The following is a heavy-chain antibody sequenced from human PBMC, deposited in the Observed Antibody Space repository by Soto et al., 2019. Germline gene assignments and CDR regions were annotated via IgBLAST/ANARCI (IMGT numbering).Heavy chain of an antibody. CDR1: GSSLTRGVYY. Sequence: QVQLQESGPRLAKPSESLSLTCSVSGSSLTRGVYYWSWVRQPPGRQLEWIGSIYYRGTTNYNPSLTGRLNITEDTFTNLFPVTVNSVTAADTAVYFFAIPKCVRCHFDLWGQRTMVTVST. V-gene: IGHV4-61*08. CDR3: AIPKCVRCHFDL. CDR2: IYYRGTT. J-gene: IGHJ4*02.